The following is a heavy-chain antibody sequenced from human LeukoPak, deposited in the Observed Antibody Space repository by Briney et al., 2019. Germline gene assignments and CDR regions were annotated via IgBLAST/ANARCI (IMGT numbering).Heavy chain of an antibody. CDR2: TYHRSKWYN. CDR1: GDSVSSNSAA. Sequence: SQTLSLTCAISGDSVSSNSAAWNWIRQSPSRGLEWLGRTYHRSKWYNDYAVSVKSRITINPDTSKNQFSLQLNSVTPEDTAVYYCAREEVVVVAATPHYYYYGMDVWGQGTTVTVSS. D-gene: IGHD2-15*01. V-gene: IGHV6-1*01. CDR3: AREEVVVVAATPHYYYYGMDV. J-gene: IGHJ6*02.